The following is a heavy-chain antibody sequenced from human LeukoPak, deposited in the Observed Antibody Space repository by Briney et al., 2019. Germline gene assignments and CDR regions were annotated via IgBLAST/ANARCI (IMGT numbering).Heavy chain of an antibody. D-gene: IGHD6-19*01. CDR3: ARGHSSGWADLEYFQH. CDR2: IYYSGST. CDR1: GGSISSYY. Sequence: SETLSLTCTVSGGSISSYYWSWIRQPPGKGLEWIGYIYYSGSTNYNPSLKSRVTISVDTSKNQFSLKLSSVTAADTAVYYCARGHSSGWADLEYFQHWGQGTLVTVSS. V-gene: IGHV4-59*01. J-gene: IGHJ1*01.